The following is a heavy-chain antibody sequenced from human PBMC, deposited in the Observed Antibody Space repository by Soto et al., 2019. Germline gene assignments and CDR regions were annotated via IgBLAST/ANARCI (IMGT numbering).Heavy chain of an antibody. V-gene: IGHV4-59*01. J-gene: IGHJ6*03. CDR2: IYYSGST. CDR3: ARDGTYYYYMDV. Sequence: QVQLQESGPGLVKPSETLSLTCTVSGGSISSYYWSWIRQPPGKGLEWIGYIYYSGSTNYNPSLQSRVTISVDTSKNQFSLKLSSVTAADTAVYYCARDGTYYYYMDVWGKGTTVTVSS. CDR1: GGSISSYY. D-gene: IGHD1-26*01.